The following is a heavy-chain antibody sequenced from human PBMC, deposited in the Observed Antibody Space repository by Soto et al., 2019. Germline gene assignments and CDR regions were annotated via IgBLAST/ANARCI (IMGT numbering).Heavy chain of an antibody. CDR2: ISSSGSTI. CDR3: ARDMAYSCYDMYYYYYGTDV. V-gene: IGHV3-11*01. J-gene: IGHJ6*02. CDR1: GFTFSDYY. D-gene: IGHD5-12*01. Sequence: GWSLRLSCAASGFTFSDYYMSWIRQAPGKGLEWVSYISSSGSTIYYADSVKGRFTISRDNAKNSLYLQMNSLRAEDTAVYYCARDMAYSCYDMYYYYYGTDVCGQGTTVTVSS.